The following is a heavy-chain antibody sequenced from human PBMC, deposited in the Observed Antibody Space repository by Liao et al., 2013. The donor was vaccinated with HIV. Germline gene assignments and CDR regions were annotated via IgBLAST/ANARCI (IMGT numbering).Heavy chain of an antibody. CDR3: ARLGGYNYFYFDY. CDR2: IYYSGST. Sequence: QLQLQESGPGLVKPSETLSLTCTVSGGSISSSSYYWGWIRQPPGKGLEWIGSIYYSGSTYYNPSLKSRVTISVDTSNNQFSLKLSSVTAADTAVYYCARLGGYNYFYFDYWGQGTLVTVSS. D-gene: IGHD5-24*01. CDR1: GGSISSSSYY. J-gene: IGHJ4*02. V-gene: IGHV4-39*07.